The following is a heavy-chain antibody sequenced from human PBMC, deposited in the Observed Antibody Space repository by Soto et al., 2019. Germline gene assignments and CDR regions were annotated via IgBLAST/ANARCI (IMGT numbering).Heavy chain of an antibody. CDR1: GFTFSSYA. D-gene: IGHD3-10*01. Sequence: GGSVRLCCAASGFTFSSYAMSWVRQAPGKGLEWVSAISGSGGSTYYADSVKGRFTISRDNSKNTLYLQMNSLRAEDTAVYYCAKDWYGMVSYFDYWGQGTLVTVSS. V-gene: IGHV3-23*01. CDR3: AKDWYGMVSYFDY. CDR2: ISGSGGST. J-gene: IGHJ4*02.